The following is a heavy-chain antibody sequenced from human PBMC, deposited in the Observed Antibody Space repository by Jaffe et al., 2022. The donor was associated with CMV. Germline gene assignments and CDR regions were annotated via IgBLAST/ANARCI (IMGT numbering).Heavy chain of an antibody. J-gene: IGHJ6*03. D-gene: IGHD2-8*01. CDR3: TTAPPGVGYYYYYYMDV. CDR1: GFTFSNAW. Sequence: EVQLVESGGGLVKPGGSLRLSCAASGFTFSNAWMSWVRQAPGKGLEWVGRIKSKTDGGTTDYAAPVKGRFTISRDDSKNTLYLQMNSLKTEDTAVYYCTTAPPGVGYYYYYYMDVWGKGTTVTVSS. V-gene: IGHV3-15*01. CDR2: IKSKTDGGTT.